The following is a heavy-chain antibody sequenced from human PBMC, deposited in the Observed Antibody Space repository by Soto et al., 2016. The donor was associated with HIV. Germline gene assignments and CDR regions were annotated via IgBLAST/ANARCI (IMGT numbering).Heavy chain of an antibody. CDR1: GFTFSKYW. CDR3: ARGGEYYDILTGY. Sequence: EVQLVEPGGGLVQPGGSLRLSCVASGFTFSKYWMHWVRQAPGKGLVWVSRINSDGSRTSYADSVKGRFTISRDNAKNTLYLQMNSLRAEDTAVYYCARGGEYYDILTGYWGQGTLVTVSS. J-gene: IGHJ4*02. CDR2: INSDGSRT. V-gene: IGHV3-74*01. D-gene: IGHD3-9*01.